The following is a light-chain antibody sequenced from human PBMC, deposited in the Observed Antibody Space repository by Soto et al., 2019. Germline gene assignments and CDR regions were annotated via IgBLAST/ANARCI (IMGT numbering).Light chain of an antibody. CDR1: QSVNSDY. CDR3: QQYHSSPFT. Sequence: VMTEATAALAGSPGEGVTVSGRASQSVNSDYLAWYQQKPGQVPRLLIYDASSRATGIPDRFSGSGSGTDFTLTISRLEPEDFAVYYCQQYHSSPFTFGPGTKVDI. CDR2: DAS. V-gene: IGKV3-20*01. J-gene: IGKJ3*01.